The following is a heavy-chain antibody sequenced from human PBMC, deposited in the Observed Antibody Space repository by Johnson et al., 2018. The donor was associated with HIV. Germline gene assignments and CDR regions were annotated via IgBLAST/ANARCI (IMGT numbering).Heavy chain of an antibody. Sequence: QVQLVESGGGVVQPGGSLRLSCAASGFTFSSFGMHWVRQAPGKGLEWVAFMRFDGSNKYYPDSVKGRFTISRDNSKNTLYLQMKSLRAEDTAVYYCAKDMYEGSEIAAFLGPAFDIWGQGTMVTVSS. D-gene: IGHD6-13*01. CDR1: GFTFSSFG. CDR3: AKDMYEGSEIAAFLGPAFDI. J-gene: IGHJ3*02. CDR2: MRFDGSNK. V-gene: IGHV3-30*02.